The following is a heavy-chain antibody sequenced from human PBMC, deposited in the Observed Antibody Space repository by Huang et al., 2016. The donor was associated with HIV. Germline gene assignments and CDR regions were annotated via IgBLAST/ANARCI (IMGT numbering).Heavy chain of an antibody. CDR1: GFGLSGYA. D-gene: IGHD2-15*01. V-gene: IGHV3-23*01. CDR3: STWWLSNRTPATAFDN. CDR2: VRDRGRST. J-gene: IGHJ4*02. Sequence: EVQLLESGGTLVPPGGSLRLSCAASAASGFGLSGYAMSWAVQDPGKGLEWVSAVRDRGRSTYYADSVRGRFTISRDNSKNTVHLQMNNLRAEDTAVYYCSTWWLSNRTPATAFDNWGRGTLVTISS.